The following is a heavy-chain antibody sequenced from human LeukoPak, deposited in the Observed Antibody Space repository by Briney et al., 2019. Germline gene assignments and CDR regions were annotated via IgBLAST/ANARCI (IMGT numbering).Heavy chain of an antibody. CDR1: GFTFSSYA. D-gene: IGHD6-19*01. V-gene: IGHV3-23*01. CDR3: ARGYSSGWYYFDY. CDR2: ISGSGGST. J-gene: IGHJ4*02. Sequence: PGGSLRLSCAASGFTFSSYAMSWVRQAPGKGLEWVSAISGSGGSTYYADSVKGRFTISRDNSKNTLYLQMGSLRAEDMAVYYCARGYSSGWYYFDYWGQGTLVTVSS.